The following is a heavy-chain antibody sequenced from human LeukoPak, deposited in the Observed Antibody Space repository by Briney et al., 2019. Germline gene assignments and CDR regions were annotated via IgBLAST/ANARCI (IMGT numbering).Heavy chain of an antibody. CDR3: ARRPRNTGTNDGPSGLDY. D-gene: IGHD1-26*01. J-gene: IGHJ4*02. CDR2: ISYSGRT. CDR1: NDSISDYY. Sequence: SETLSLTCTVSNDSISDYYWNWIRQPPGKGLEWIGFISYSGRTNYNPSLKSRVTMSVDTSKNQFSLNLSSVTAADTAVYYCARRPRNTGTNDGPSGLDYWGQGTLVTVSS. V-gene: IGHV4-59*12.